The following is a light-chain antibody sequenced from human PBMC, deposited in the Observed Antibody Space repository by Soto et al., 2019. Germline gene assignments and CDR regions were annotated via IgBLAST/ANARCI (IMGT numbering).Light chain of an antibody. CDR1: QTISSF. V-gene: IGKV1-39*01. CDR3: QQTYSAQYT. CDR2: AAS. Sequence: DIQMTQSPSSLSASVGDRVTITCRASQTISSFLNWYQHKPGKGPNLLIFAASNLKSGVPSRFSGSGSGTDFTLTISSLQPEDFATYFCQQTYSAQYTFGQGTKLEIK. J-gene: IGKJ2*01.